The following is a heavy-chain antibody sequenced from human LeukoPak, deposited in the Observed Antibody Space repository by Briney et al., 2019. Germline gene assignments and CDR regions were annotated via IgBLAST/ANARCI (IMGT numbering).Heavy chain of an antibody. D-gene: IGHD3-10*01. CDR3: TTDLGTYYHGSQRLIPIDY. J-gene: IGHJ4*02. CDR1: GFTFTNAW. CDR2: IKSKTDGETT. V-gene: IGHV3-15*01. Sequence: GSLRLSCVDSGFTFTNAWMSWVRQAPGKGLEWIGRIKSKTDGETTNYAEPVRGRFTISRDDSKSAVYLQMNSLKIEDTAVYYCTTDLGTYYHGSQRLIPIDYWGQGTLVTVSS.